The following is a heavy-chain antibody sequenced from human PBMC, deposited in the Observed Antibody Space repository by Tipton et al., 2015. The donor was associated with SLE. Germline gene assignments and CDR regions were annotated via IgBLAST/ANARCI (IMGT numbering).Heavy chain of an antibody. CDR3: ARGHGYYWYFDL. Sequence: QVQLVQSGGEVKKPGASVKVSCKASGYSFTTYGIGWVRQAAGQGLECMGSISVFNGKTNYPQKVQGRVTVTTEMSTSTVYMELRNLKSDDTAIYYCARGHGYYWYFDLWGRGTQVIVSS. J-gene: IGHJ2*01. V-gene: IGHV1-18*01. CDR2: ISVFNGKT. CDR1: GYSFTTYG. D-gene: IGHD5-24*01.